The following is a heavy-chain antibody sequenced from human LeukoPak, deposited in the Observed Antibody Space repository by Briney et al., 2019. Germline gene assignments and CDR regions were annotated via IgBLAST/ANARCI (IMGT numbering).Heavy chain of an antibody. V-gene: IGHV3-7*01. Sequence: GGSLRLSCAASGFTFSSYWMSWVRQAPGKGLEWVANIKQDGSEKYYVDSVKGRFTISRDNAKNSLYLQMNSLRAEDTAVYYCERGDGVGETNKPNNDGGHGTLVTVAS. CDR2: IKQDGSEK. D-gene: IGHD3-10*01. CDR1: GFTFSSYW. J-gene: IGHJ1*01. CDR3: ERGDGVGETNKPNND.